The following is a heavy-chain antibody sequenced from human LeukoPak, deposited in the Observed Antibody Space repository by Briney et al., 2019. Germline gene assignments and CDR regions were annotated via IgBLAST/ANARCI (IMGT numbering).Heavy chain of an antibody. CDR3: ARGQGFVYYYYMDV. Sequence: PGGSLRLSCAASGFTFSSYAMTWVRQAPGKGLEWVANIKQDGSEKYYVDSVKGRFTISRDNAKNSLYLQMNSLRAEDTAVYYCARGQGFVYYYYMDVWGKGTTVTVSS. D-gene: IGHD2-15*01. J-gene: IGHJ6*03. V-gene: IGHV3-7*01. CDR1: GFTFSSYA. CDR2: IKQDGSEK.